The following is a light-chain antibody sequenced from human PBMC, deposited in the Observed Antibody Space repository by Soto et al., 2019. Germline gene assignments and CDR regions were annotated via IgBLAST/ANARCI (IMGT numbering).Light chain of an antibody. CDR1: QSVNSNY. Sequence: EVVLTQSPATLSLSPGERATLSCRASQSVNSNYVAWYHHKPGQAPRLLFYGATHRATGTPDRFSGSGSGTDFTLTISRLEPEDFAVYYCQQYGNSPQTFGQGTKVEIE. J-gene: IGKJ1*01. CDR3: QQYGNSPQT. CDR2: GAT. V-gene: IGKV3-20*01.